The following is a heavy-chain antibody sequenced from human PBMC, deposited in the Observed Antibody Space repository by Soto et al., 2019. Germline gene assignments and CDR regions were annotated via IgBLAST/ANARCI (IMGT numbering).Heavy chain of an antibody. CDR3: VRDRAAAGPFDF. V-gene: IGHV1-18*01. D-gene: IGHD6-13*01. J-gene: IGHJ4*02. CDR2: ISAYNGNT. Sequence: QVQLVQSGAEVKKPGASVKVSCKASGYTFTNYAFSWVRQAPGQGLEWMGWISAYNGNTNYPQKLQGRVTMTTDTAPSTANRELRSLRSDDTAVYYCVRDRAAAGPFDFWGQGTLVTVSS. CDR1: GYTFTNYA.